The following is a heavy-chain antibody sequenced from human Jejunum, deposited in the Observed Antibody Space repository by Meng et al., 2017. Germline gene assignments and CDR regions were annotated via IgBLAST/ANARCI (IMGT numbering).Heavy chain of an antibody. D-gene: IGHD1-14*01. CDR3: ARAIRERYFDS. J-gene: IGHJ4*02. V-gene: IGHV4-4*02. Sequence: QVRLQESGPGLGKPSGPLSLPCTVSGVSTTAPFYWTWIRQAPGKGLEWIGEVWPSGATYYNPSLSSRITISIDTSNNQFSLEVAFLTAADTAVYYCARAIRERYFDSWGQGTLVTVSS. CDR1: GVSTTAPFY. CDR2: VWPSGAT.